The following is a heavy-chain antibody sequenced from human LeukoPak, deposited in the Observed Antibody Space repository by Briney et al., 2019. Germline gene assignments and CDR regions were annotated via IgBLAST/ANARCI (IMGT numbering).Heavy chain of an antibody. CDR1: GFTFSSYW. CDR2: NSVGSST. CDR3: SRDFDRYYFDY. J-gene: IGHJ4*02. D-gene: IGHD3-9*01. Sequence: GGPLRLSCAASGFTFSSYWMHWGRQAPGKGLVWVSRNSVGSSTSAADSVSGRFTISRHNAKNTLHLQMNSLRAEDTAVYYCSRDFDRYYFDYWGQGTLVTVSS. V-gene: IGHV3-74*01.